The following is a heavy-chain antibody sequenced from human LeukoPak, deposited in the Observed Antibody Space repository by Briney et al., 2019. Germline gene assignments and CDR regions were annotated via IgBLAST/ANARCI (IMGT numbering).Heavy chain of an antibody. J-gene: IGHJ5*02. CDR1: GGSISSYY. CDR2: IYTSGNT. D-gene: IGHD3/OR15-3a*01. V-gene: IGHV4-4*07. CDR3: ARSDWSHPNWFDP. Sequence: SETLSLTCTVSGGSISSYYWSWIRQPAGKGLEWIGRIYTSGNTYYNASLKSQVSISIDTSKNQFSLKLTSVTAADTAIYYCARSDWSHPNWFDPWGQGTLVTVSS.